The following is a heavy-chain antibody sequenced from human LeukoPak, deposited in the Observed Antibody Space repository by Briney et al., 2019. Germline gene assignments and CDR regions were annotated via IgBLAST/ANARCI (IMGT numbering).Heavy chain of an antibody. Sequence: PSETLSLTCTVSGGSISSYYWSWIRQPPGKGLEWIGYIYYSGSTTYNPSLKSRVTISIDTSKNQFSLKLSSVTAADTAVYYCARDHYNWNPEGWFDPWGQGTLVTVSS. CDR2: IYYSGST. CDR1: GGSISSYY. J-gene: IGHJ5*02. CDR3: ARDHYNWNPEGWFDP. V-gene: IGHV4-59*01. D-gene: IGHD1-20*01.